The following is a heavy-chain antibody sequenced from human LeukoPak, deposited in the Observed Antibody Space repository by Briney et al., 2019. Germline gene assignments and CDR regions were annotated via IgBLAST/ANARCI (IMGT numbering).Heavy chain of an antibody. CDR1: GLPFSVYG. CDR3: AKDITYGDKAEYIDY. CDR2: IAFDGNKK. Sequence: GGSLRLSCAASGLPFSVYGIHWVRQAAGKGLEWVALIAFDGNKKHYADSVKGRFTIPRDNSKNTVYLKMNSLKFEDTAIYYCAKDITYGDKAEYIDYWGQGTLVTVSS. D-gene: IGHD2-8*01. V-gene: IGHV3-30*18. J-gene: IGHJ4*02.